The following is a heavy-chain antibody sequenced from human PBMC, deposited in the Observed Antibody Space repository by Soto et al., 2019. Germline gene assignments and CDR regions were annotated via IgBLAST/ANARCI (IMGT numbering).Heavy chain of an antibody. CDR1: GFTVSSNY. J-gene: IGHJ4*02. Sequence: EVQLVESGGGLVQPGGSLRLSCAASGFTVSSNYMSWVRQAPGKGLEWVSVIYSGGSTYYADYVRGRFTISRHNSKNTLYLQMNSLSAEDTAVYYCARNTYGDYRFDYWGQGTLVTVSS. D-gene: IGHD4-17*01. CDR2: IYSGGST. V-gene: IGHV3-53*04. CDR3: ARNTYGDYRFDY.